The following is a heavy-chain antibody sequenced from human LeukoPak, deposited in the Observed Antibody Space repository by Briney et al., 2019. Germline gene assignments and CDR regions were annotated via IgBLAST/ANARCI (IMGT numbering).Heavy chain of an antibody. V-gene: IGHV1-18*04. D-gene: IGHD3-9*01. CDR1: GYTFTNYG. Sequence: ASVKVSCKASGYTFTNYGISWVRQAPGQGLEWMGWISGYNGNTKYAQKPQGRVTMTTDTSTSTAYMDLRSLRSDDTAVYYCARASDDILTGYPGELDYWGQGTLVTVSS. J-gene: IGHJ4*02. CDR3: ARASDDILTGYPGELDY. CDR2: ISGYNGNT.